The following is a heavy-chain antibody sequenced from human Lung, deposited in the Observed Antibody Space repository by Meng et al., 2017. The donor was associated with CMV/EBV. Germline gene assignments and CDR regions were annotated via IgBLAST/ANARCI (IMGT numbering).Heavy chain of an antibody. CDR1: GSSIRPGYY. CDR2: IFHSGTT. CDR3: ARVKGTTGPAYYFDY. V-gene: IGHV4-38-2*02. J-gene: IGHJ4*02. D-gene: IGHD4-11*01. Sequence: SXTLSLXCSVSGSSIRPGYYWAWVRQPPGKGLEWIGSIFHSGTTYYNPSLKSRVTVSVDTSSSKFFLRLSSVTATDTAVYYCARVKGTTGPAYYFDYLGRGXLVTVSS.